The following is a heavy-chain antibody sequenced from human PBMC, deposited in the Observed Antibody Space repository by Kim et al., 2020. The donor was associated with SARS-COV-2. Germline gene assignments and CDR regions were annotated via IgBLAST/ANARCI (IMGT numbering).Heavy chain of an antibody. J-gene: IGHJ4*02. CDR1: GGSFSGYY. V-gene: IGHV4-34*01. Sequence: SETLSLTCAVYGGSFSGYYWSWIRQPPGKGLEWIGEINHSGSTNYNPSLKSRVTISVDTSKNQFSLKLSSVTAADTAVYYCARCWNYIDYWGQGTLVTVS. CDR2: INHSGST. D-gene: IGHD1-1*01. CDR3: ARCWNYIDY.